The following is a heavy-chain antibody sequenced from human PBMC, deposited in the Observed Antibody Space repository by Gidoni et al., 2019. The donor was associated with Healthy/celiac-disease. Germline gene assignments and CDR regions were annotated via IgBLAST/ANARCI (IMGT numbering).Heavy chain of an antibody. Sequence: QVQLVQSGAEVKKPGASVKVSCKASGYTFTGYYMHWVRQAPGQGLEWMGWINPNSGGKNYAQKFQGWVTMTRDTSISTAYMELSRLRSDDTAVYYCARDLTTWESYGMDVWGQGTTVTVSS. J-gene: IGHJ6*02. V-gene: IGHV1-2*04. D-gene: IGHD3-9*01. CDR1: GYTFTGYY. CDR2: INPNSGGK. CDR3: ARDLTTWESYGMDV.